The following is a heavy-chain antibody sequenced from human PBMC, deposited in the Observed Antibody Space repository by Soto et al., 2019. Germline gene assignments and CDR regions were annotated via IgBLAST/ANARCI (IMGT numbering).Heavy chain of an antibody. V-gene: IGHV4-59*08. J-gene: IGHJ4*02. CDR2: IYYGGTT. CDR3: ARGDSYYYDSSGYYGVDY. CDR1: GGSISSYN. Sequence: PSETLSLTCTVSGGSISSYNWSWIRQPPGKGLEWVGYIYYGGTTSYNPSLKSRLTISLETSKSQFSLRLSSVTAADTAVYYCARGDSYYYDSSGYYGVDYWGQGTLVTVSS. D-gene: IGHD3-22*01.